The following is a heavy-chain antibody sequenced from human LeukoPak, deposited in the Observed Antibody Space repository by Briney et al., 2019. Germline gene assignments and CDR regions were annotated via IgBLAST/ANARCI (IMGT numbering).Heavy chain of an antibody. V-gene: IGHV3-30-3*01. CDR1: GFTFSRNA. Sequence: GGSLRLSCAASGFTFSRNAMNWVRQAPGKGLEWVAVVVYDGSRQFYLDSVKGRFTISRGNSKNTLYLQMKSLRVEDTAVYFCARDGGHSGSLIFDYWGQGTLVTVSS. CDR3: ARDGGHSGSLIFDY. D-gene: IGHD1-26*01. J-gene: IGHJ4*02. CDR2: VVYDGSRQ.